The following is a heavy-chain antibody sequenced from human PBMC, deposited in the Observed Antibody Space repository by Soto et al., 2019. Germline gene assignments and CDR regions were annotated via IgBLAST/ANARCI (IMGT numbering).Heavy chain of an antibody. CDR3: ARGGMGRYFDY. CDR1: GGSISSGGYY. V-gene: IGHV4-31*03. Sequence: SETLSLTCTVSGGSISSGGYYWSWIRQHPGKGLEWIGYIYYSGSTYYNPSLKSRVTISVDTSKNQFSLKLSSVTAADTAVYYCARGGMGRYFDYWGQGTLVTVSS. CDR2: IYYSGST. J-gene: IGHJ4*02. D-gene: IGHD1-26*01.